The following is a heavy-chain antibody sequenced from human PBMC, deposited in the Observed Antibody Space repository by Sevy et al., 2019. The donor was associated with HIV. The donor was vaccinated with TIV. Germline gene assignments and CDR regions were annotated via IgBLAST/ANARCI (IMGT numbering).Heavy chain of an antibody. CDR3: AREERITIFGVVSSSWFDP. J-gene: IGHJ5*02. D-gene: IGHD3-3*01. CDR1: GGSISSYY. V-gene: IGHV4-59*01. CDR2: IYYSGST. Sequence: SETLSLTCTVSGGSISSYYWSWIRQPPGKGLEWIGYIYYSGSTNYKPSLKSRVTISVDTSKNQFSLKLSSVTAADTAVYYCAREERITIFGVVSSSWFDPWGQGTLVTVSS.